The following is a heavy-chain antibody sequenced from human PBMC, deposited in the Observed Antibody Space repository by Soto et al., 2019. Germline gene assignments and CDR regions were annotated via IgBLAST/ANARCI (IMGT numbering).Heavy chain of an antibody. CDR3: ARAPVGLDTISYFDC. D-gene: IGHD3-3*01. CDR1: GDSVSSVGFH. CDR2: IYNGGST. J-gene: IGHJ4*02. V-gene: IGHV4-30-4*01. Sequence: PSETLSLTCTVSGDSVSSVGFHWAWLRRPPGKGLEWIGYIYNGGSTYYRPSLESRMNMSLDSTRNHYSLRLASVTAGDTAVYFCARAPVGLDTISYFDCWGQGKLVTVSS.